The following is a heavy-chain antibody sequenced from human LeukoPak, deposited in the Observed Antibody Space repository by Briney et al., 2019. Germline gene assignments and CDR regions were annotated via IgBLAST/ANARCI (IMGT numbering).Heavy chain of an antibody. Sequence: SETLSLTCTVSGGSISSYYWSWIRQPPGKGLEWIGYIYYSGSTNYNPSLKSRVTISVDTSKNQFSLKLSSVTAADTAVYYCARGTYSGAFDIWGQGTMVTVSS. D-gene: IGHD3-10*01. J-gene: IGHJ3*02. V-gene: IGHV4-59*01. CDR1: GGSISSYY. CDR2: IYYSGST. CDR3: ARGTYSGAFDI.